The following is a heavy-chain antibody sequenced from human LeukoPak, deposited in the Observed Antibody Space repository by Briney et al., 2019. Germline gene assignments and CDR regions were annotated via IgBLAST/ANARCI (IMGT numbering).Heavy chain of an antibody. J-gene: IGHJ4*02. CDR3: AIEKGTYDFWSD. D-gene: IGHD3-3*01. V-gene: IGHV4-39*01. CDR2: IYYSGST. Sequence: SETLSLTCTVSGGSISSSSYYWGWIRQPPGKGLEWIGSIYYSGSTYYNPSLKSRVTISVDTSKNQFSLKLSSVTAADTAVYYCAIEKGTYDFWSDWGQGTLVTVSS. CDR1: GGSISSSSYY.